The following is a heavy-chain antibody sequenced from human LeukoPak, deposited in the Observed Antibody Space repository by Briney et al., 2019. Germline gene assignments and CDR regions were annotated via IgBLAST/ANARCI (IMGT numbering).Heavy chain of an antibody. V-gene: IGHV1-2*02. CDR1: GSTFTASY. Sequence: ASVNLSCKASGSTFTASYIHLMRQAPGQGLEWMGWINPNSAGTNYAQKFQGRVSMTRETSISTAYMELSRLRSAATAVYYCARAYCGGDCHPNWYFDLWGRGTLVTVSS. D-gene: IGHD2-21*02. CDR3: ARAYCGGDCHPNWYFDL. CDR2: INPNSAGT. J-gene: IGHJ2*01.